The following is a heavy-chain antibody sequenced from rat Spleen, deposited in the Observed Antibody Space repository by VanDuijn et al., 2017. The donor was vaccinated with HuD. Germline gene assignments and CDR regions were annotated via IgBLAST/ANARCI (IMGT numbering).Heavy chain of an antibody. D-gene: IGHD1-2*01. CDR1: GFTFSNYD. Sequence: EVQLVESGGGLVQPGRSMKLSCAASGFTFSNYDMAWVRQAPTKGLEWVASISYDGSSTYYRDSVKGRFTISRDNAKSTLYLQMDSLRSEDTATYYCTTDLGSSYDVMDAWGQGASVTVSS. V-gene: IGHV5-20*01. CDR2: ISYDGSST. CDR3: TTDLGSSYDVMDA. J-gene: IGHJ4*01.